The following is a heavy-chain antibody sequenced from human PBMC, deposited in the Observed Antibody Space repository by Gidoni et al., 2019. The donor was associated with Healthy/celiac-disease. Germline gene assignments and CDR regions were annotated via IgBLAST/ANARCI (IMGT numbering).Heavy chain of an antibody. J-gene: IGHJ4*02. D-gene: IGHD6-19*01. Sequence: EVQLVESGGGLVQPGRSLRLSCAASGFTFDDYAMHWVRQAPGKGLGWVSGISWNSGSIGYADSLKGRFTISRDNAKNSLYLQMNSLRAEDTALYYCAKAGAVAGTAYYFDYWGQGTLVTVSS. V-gene: IGHV3-9*01. CDR3: AKAGAVAGTAYYFDY. CDR2: ISWNSGSI. CDR1: GFTFDDYA.